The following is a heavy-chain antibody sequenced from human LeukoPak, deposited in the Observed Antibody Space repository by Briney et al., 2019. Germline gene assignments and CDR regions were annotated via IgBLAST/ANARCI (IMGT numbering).Heavy chain of an antibody. D-gene: IGHD2-15*01. Sequence: SETLPLTCTVSGGSIRSYYWSWIRQPPGKGLEWIGYIYYSGSTNYNPSLKSRVTISVDTSKNQFSLKLSSVTAADTAVYYCASARSYCSGGSCYSGSFWFDPWGQGTLVTVSS. CDR2: IYYSGST. V-gene: IGHV4-59*01. CDR1: GGSIRSYY. J-gene: IGHJ5*02. CDR3: ASARSYCSGGSCYSGSFWFDP.